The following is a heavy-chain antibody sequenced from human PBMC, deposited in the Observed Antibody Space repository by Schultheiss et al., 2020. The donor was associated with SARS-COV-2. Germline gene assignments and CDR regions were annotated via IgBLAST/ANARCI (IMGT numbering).Heavy chain of an antibody. CDR1: GFTFSSYS. J-gene: IGHJ3*02. Sequence: GGSLRLSCAASGFTFSSYSMHWIRQAPGKGLEWVSYISSSGSTIYYADSVKGRFTISRDNAKNSLYLQMNSLRAEDTAVYYCARGGGMATIGGAAFDIWGQGTMVTVSS. CDR3: ARGGGMATIGGAAFDI. D-gene: IGHD5-24*01. CDR2: ISSSGSTI. V-gene: IGHV3-11*01.